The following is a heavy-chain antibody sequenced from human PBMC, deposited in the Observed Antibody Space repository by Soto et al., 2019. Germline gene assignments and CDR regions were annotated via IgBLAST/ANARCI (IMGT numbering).Heavy chain of an antibody. CDR2: IRNETDSVAT. Sequence: EVHLVESGGGLVQTGWSLQLSWSDSGFTFSASNLHGVRHTRGGRLQWIGLIRNETDSVATSYGALFRGRFTISRHASDTAASLQMNSLTNEDTGIYYCATSHSRGYYRDNGGRGVLVIVSS. J-gene: IGHJ1*01. V-gene: IGHV3-73*02. D-gene: IGHD3-22*01. CDR3: ATSHSRGYYRDN. CDR1: GFTFSASN.